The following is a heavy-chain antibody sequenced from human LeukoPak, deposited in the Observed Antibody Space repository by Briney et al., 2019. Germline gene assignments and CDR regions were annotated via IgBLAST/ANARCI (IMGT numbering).Heavy chain of an antibody. D-gene: IGHD4-11*01. Sequence: GASVKVSCKASGGTFSSYAISWVRQAPGQGLEWMGGIIPIFGTANYAQKFQGRVTITTDESTSTAYMELSSLRSEDTAVYYCAINLLQPIDYWGQGTLVTVSS. CDR1: GGTFSSYA. J-gene: IGHJ4*02. CDR3: AINLLQPIDY. CDR2: IIPIFGTA. V-gene: IGHV1-69*05.